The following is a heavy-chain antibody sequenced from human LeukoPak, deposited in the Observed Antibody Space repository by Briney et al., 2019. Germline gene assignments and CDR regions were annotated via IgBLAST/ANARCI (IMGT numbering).Heavy chain of an antibody. Sequence: PGGSLRLSCAASGFTVSSNYISWVRQAPGKGLEWVSVIYSGGSTYYADSVKGRFTISRDNSKNTLYLQMNSLRAEDTAVYYCARDQLDYGDYYGMDVWGQGTTVTVSS. V-gene: IGHV3-66*01. D-gene: IGHD4-17*01. J-gene: IGHJ6*02. CDR3: ARDQLDYGDYYGMDV. CDR2: IYSGGST. CDR1: GFTVSSNY.